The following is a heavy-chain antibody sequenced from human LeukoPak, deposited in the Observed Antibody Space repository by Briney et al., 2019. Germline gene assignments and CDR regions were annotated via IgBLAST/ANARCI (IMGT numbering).Heavy chain of an antibody. CDR3: ASSIAAAGPYYYYGMDV. D-gene: IGHD6-13*01. Sequence: GGSLRLSCAASGFTFSDYYMSWIRQAPGKGLEWVSYISSSGSTIYYAYSVKGRFTISRDNAKNSLYLQMNSLRAEDTAVYYCASSIAAAGPYYYYGMDVWGQGTTVTVSS. V-gene: IGHV3-11*01. J-gene: IGHJ6*02. CDR2: ISSSGSTI. CDR1: GFTFSDYY.